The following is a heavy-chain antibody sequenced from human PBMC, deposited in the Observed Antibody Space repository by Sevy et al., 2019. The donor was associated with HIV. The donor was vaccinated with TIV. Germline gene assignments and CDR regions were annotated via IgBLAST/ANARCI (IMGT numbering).Heavy chain of an antibody. CDR2: IKQDGSEK. CDR3: ARPPVNEVPYYYYGMDV. D-gene: IGHD1-1*01. CDR1: GFTFSRYW. V-gene: IGHV3-7*01. J-gene: IGHJ6*02. Sequence: GGSLRLSCAASGFTFSRYWMTWVRQAPGKGLEWVANIKQDGSEKYYVDSVKGRFTISRDNAKDSLYLQMNSLRVEDTAVYYCARPPVNEVPYYYYGMDVWGQGTTVTVSS.